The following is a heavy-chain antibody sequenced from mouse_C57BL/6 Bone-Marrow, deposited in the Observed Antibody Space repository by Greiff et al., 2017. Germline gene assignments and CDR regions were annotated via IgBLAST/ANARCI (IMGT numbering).Heavy chain of an antibody. V-gene: IGHV1-12*01. D-gene: IGHD6-1*01. CDR3: ARGCHWLAY. CDR2: IYPGNGDT. J-gene: IGHJ3*01. Sequence: LQQSGAELVRPGASVKMSCKASGYTFTSYYMHWVKQTPRQGLEWIGAIYPGNGDTTYNQKFKGKATLTVDKSSSTAYMQLSSLTSEDSAVYFCARGCHWLAYWGQGTLVTVSA. CDR1: GYTFTSYY.